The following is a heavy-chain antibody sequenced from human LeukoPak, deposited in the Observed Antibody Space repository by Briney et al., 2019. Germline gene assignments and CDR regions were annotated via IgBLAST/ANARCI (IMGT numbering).Heavy chain of an antibody. CDR2: IYHSGST. J-gene: IGHJ3*01. V-gene: IGHV4-38-2*01. D-gene: IGHD4-17*01. Sequence: SATLALTCAVSGYSISSGYYWGWIRQPPGKGLEWIGSIYHSGSTYYNPSLKSRVTISVDTSKNQFSLKLSSVTAADTAVYYCASTTDPAFDVWGQGTMVTVSS. CDR1: GYSISSGYY. CDR3: ASTTDPAFDV.